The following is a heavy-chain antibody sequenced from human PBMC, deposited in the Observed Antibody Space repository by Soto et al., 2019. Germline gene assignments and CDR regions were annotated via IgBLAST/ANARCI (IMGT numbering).Heavy chain of an antibody. V-gene: IGHV5-51*01. CDR1: GYKFPNYW. CDR3: ARHYATEITVHGMDV. J-gene: IGHJ6*02. D-gene: IGHD1-20*01. Sequence: EESLKISCKTSGYKFPNYWIGWVRQMPGKGLEWMGIIYPGDSDIRYGPSFQGQVTISADKSISTAYLQWSSLKASDTAIYYCARHYATEITVHGMDVWGQGTTVTVSS. CDR2: IYPGDSDI.